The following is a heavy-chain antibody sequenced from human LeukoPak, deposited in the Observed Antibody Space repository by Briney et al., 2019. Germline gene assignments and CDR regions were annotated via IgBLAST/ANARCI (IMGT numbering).Heavy chain of an antibody. Sequence: GGSLRLSCAASGFSFISYGMHWVRQAPGKGLEWVANIRADGSEKNYVDSVKGRFTISRDNAKNSLYLEMNSLRAEDTAVYYCARIDTVMVNGSHYYYGLDVWGQGTTVTVSS. V-gene: IGHV3-7*01. CDR3: ARIDTVMVNGSHYYYGLDV. D-gene: IGHD5-18*01. CDR2: IRADGSEK. J-gene: IGHJ6*02. CDR1: GFSFISYG.